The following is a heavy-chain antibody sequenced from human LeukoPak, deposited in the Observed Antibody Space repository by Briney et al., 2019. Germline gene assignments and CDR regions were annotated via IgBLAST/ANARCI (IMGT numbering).Heavy chain of an antibody. V-gene: IGHV6-1*01. D-gene: IGHD6-13*01. CDR3: ARDVGTSSWYTFDY. J-gene: IGHJ4*02. CDR2: TYYRSKWYD. Sequence: SQTLSLTCAISGDSVSSNNGAWNWIRQSPSRGLEWLGRTYYRSKWYDDYAGSVKGRISISPDTSKNQFSLQLYSVTPEDTAVYYCARDVGTSSWYTFDYWGQGTLVTVPS. CDR1: GDSVSSNNGA.